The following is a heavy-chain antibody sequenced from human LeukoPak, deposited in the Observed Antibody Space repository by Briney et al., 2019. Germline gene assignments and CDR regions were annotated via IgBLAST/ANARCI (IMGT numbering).Heavy chain of an antibody. V-gene: IGHV1-18*01. CDR2: ISAYNGNT. CDR1: GYTFSSYG. Sequence: ASVKVSCKASGYTFSSYGISGVRQAPGQGLEWMGWISAYNGNTNYAQKLQGRVTMTTDPSTSTAYMELRSLRSDVTAVYYCARGRASGSYYWFDPWGQGTLVTVSS. CDR3: ARGRASGSYYWFDP. J-gene: IGHJ5*01. D-gene: IGHD1-26*01.